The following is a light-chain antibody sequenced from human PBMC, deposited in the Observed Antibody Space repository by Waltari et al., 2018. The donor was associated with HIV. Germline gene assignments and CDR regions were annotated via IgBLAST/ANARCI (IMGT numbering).Light chain of an antibody. CDR1: QSISSW. CDR2: KAS. V-gene: IGKV1-5*03. J-gene: IGKJ1*01. Sequence: DIQMTQSPSTLSASVGDRVTITCRASQSISSWLAWYQQKPGKAPKLLIYKASTLESGVPSRFSGSGSGTEFTLTISSLQPDDFATYYCQQYNRYSTFGQGTKVE. CDR3: QQYNRYST.